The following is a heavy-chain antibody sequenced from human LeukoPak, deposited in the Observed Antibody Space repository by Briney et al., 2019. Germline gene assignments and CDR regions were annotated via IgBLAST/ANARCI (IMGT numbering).Heavy chain of an antibody. V-gene: IGHV4-34*01. D-gene: IGHD6-19*01. CDR1: GGSFSGYY. CDR3: ARAIVAGTSLFDY. J-gene: IGHJ4*02. CDR2: INNSGST. Sequence: SETLSLTCAVYGGSFSGYYWSWIRQPPGKGLEWIGEINNSGSTNYNPSLKSRVTISVDTSKNQFSLKLSSVTAADTAVYYCARAIVAGTSLFDYWGQGTLVTVSS.